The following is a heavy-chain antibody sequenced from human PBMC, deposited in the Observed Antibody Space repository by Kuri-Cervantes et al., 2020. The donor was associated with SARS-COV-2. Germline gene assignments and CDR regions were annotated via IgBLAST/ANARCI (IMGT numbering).Heavy chain of an antibody. CDR3: AILAYCGGDCFSAGTYYYGMDV. CDR2: IYSGGST. Sequence: GESLKISCAASGFTVSSNYMSWVRQAPGKGLEWVSVIYSGGSTYYADSVKGRFTISRDNSMNSLYLQMNSLRTEDTGLYYSAILAYCGGDCFSAGTYYYGMDVWGQGTTVTVSS. J-gene: IGHJ6*02. V-gene: IGHV3-53*05. D-gene: IGHD2-21*02. CDR1: GFTVSSNY.